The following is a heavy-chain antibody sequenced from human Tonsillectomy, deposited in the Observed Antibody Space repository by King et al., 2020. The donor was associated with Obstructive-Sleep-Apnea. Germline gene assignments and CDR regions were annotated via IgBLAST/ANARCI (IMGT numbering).Heavy chain of an antibody. D-gene: IGHD5-18*01. Sequence: VQLVESGGGVVQPGRSLRLSCAASGFTFKHYALHWVRQAPGKGLEWVAVSSYDGNTNYYADSVKGRFTISRDNSKNKLYLQMNGLRAEDTAVYYCARDPVNTYGYWYFDYWGQGALVTVSS. V-gene: IGHV3-30*04. CDR3: ARDPVNTYGYWYFDY. J-gene: IGHJ4*02. CDR1: GFTFKHYA. CDR2: SSYDGNTN.